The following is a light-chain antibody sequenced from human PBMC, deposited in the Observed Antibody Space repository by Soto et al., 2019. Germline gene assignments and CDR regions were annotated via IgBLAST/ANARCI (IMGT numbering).Light chain of an antibody. CDR2: SNN. CDR3: AAWDDSLSGSYV. CDR1: SSNIGSNT. J-gene: IGLJ1*01. Sequence: QSVLTQPPSASGTPGQRVTISCSGSSSNIGSNTVNWYQQLPGTAPKLLIYSNNQRPSGVPDRFSGPKSGTSASLAISGLQSEDEADYYCAAWDDSLSGSYVFGTGTKVTVL. V-gene: IGLV1-44*01.